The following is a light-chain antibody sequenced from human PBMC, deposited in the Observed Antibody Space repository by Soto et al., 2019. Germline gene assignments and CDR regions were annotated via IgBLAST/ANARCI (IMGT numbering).Light chain of an antibody. CDR3: QNYNSDPFT. CDR2: AAS. J-gene: IGKJ3*01. CDR1: QGISSS. Sequence: DIQMTQSPSSLSASVGDRVTITCRASQGISSSLAWYQQKPGKVPKLLIYAASTLQSGVPSRFSGSGSGTDFTLTISSLQPEDVATYYCQNYNSDPFTFGPGTNVDIK. V-gene: IGKV1-27*01.